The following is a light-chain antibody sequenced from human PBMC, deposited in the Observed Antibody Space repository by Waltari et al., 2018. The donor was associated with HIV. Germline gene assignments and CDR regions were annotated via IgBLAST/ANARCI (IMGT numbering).Light chain of an antibody. Sequence: DIQMTQSPSSLSASIGDKITITCRASQEIDSHLNWYQQKAQTAPELLIYDASTLNSGVPSRFSGSGSGTHFTLTINSLQPEDIATYYCQQSYTIPLTFGQGTKVDIE. CDR1: QEIDSH. CDR2: DAS. J-gene: IGKJ2*01. CDR3: QQSYTIPLT. V-gene: IGKV1-39*01.